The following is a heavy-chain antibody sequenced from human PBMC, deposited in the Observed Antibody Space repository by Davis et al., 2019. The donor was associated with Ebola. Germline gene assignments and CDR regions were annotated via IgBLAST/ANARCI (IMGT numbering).Heavy chain of an antibody. V-gene: IGHV4-4*02. J-gene: IGHJ6*02. CDR3: ARRPIWTGDSSFYYGVGV. Sequence: PSETLSLTCVVSSGSITSHHWWTWVRQPPGKGLEWIGEVHQSGGTNYNPSLRSRVTISVDKSRNQFPLRLASVTAADTAVYFCARRPIWTGDSSFYYGVGVWGQGTTVTVSS. CDR1: SGSITSHHW. CDR2: VHQSGGT. D-gene: IGHD3/OR15-3a*01.